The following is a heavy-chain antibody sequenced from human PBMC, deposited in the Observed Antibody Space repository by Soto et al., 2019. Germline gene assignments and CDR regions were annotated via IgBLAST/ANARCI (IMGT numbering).Heavy chain of an antibody. Sequence: SETLSLTCAVYGGSFSGYYWSWIRQPPGKGLEWIGEINHSGSTNYNPSLKSRVTISVDTSKNQFSLKLSSVTAADTAVYYCARRSYSSSWYRWFDPWGQGTLVTVSS. CDR3: ARRSYSSSWYRWFDP. D-gene: IGHD6-13*01. CDR2: INHSGST. V-gene: IGHV4-34*01. J-gene: IGHJ5*02. CDR1: GGSFSGYY.